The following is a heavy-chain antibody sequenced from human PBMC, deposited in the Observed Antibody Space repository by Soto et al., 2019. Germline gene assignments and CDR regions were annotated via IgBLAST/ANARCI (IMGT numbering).Heavy chain of an antibody. CDR3: ARMRFGEVPYWFEP. CDR2: VYYTGTT. CDR1: GGFVSSASYF. V-gene: IGHV4-61*01. D-gene: IGHD3-3*01. Sequence: QVQLQESGPGLVKHSETLSLTCTVSGGFVSSASYFWSWIRQPPGKEMEFIAYVYYTGTTKHSPSLKSRASISLDTSKNQFSLNLSSVTTADTAIYYCARMRFGEVPYWFEPWGQGILVTVS. J-gene: IGHJ5*02.